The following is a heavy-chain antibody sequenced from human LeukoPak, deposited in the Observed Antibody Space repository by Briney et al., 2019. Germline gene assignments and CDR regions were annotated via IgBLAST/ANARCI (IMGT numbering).Heavy chain of an antibody. D-gene: IGHD2-2*01. CDR3: AREEIVVVPAAMSHYGMDV. V-gene: IGHV1-69*04. CDR1: GGTFSSYA. Sequence: SVKVSCTASGGTFSSYAISWVRQAPGQGLEWMGRIIPILGIANYAQKFQGRVTITADKSTSTAYMELSSLRSEDTAVYYCAREEIVVVPAAMSHYGMDVWGQGTTVTVSS. CDR2: IIPILGIA. J-gene: IGHJ6*02.